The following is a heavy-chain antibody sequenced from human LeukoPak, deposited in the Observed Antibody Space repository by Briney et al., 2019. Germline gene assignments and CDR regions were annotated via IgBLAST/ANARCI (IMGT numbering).Heavy chain of an antibody. V-gene: IGHV3-48*03. D-gene: IGHD3-10*01. J-gene: IGHJ4*02. CDR1: GFTFSSYE. Sequence: GGSLRLSCAASGFTFSSYEMNWVRQAPGKGLEWVSYISSSGSTIYYADSVKGRFTISRDNAKNSLYLQMNSLRAEDTAVYYCAKDRVKAGLWFGELLHWGQGTLVTVSS. CDR2: ISSSGSTI. CDR3: AKDRVKAGLWFGELLH.